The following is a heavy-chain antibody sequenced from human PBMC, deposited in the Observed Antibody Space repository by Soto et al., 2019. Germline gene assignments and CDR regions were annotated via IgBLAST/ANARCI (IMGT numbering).Heavy chain of an antibody. CDR2: ISSSSSYI. CDR1: GFTFSSYS. Sequence: EVQLVESGGGLVKPGGSLRLSCAASGFTFSSYSMNWVRQAPGKGLEWVSSISSSSSYIYYADSVKGRFTISRDNAKNSLYLQMNSLRAEDTAVDYCARGVPQLAEDTYYFDYWGQGTLVTVSS. CDR3: ARGVPQLAEDTYYFDY. V-gene: IGHV3-21*01. D-gene: IGHD6-13*01. J-gene: IGHJ4*02.